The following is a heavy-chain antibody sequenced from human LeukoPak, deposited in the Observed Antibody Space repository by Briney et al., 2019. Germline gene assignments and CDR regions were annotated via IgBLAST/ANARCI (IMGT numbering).Heavy chain of an antibody. V-gene: IGHV3-30*18. CDR3: AKAMRGARFVDY. Sequence: SLRLSCAASGFTFSSYGMHWVRQAPGKGLEWVAVISYDGSNKYYADSVKGRFTISRDNSKNTLYLQMNSLRAEDTAVYYCAKAMRGARFVDYWGQGTLVTVSS. CDR1: GFTFSSYG. J-gene: IGHJ4*02. D-gene: IGHD3-10*01. CDR2: ISYDGSNK.